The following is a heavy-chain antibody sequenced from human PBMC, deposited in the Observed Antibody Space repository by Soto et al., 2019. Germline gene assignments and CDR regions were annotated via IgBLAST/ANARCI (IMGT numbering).Heavy chain of an antibody. CDR1: GFTFSTYE. Sequence: EVQLVESGGGLVQPGGSLRLSCAASGFTFSTYEMSWLRQAPGKGLEWISYISEDGTTMYYAGSVKGRFTISRDNAKNSLYLQMNSLRAEDTALYYCAREWTGGSYFFWGQGTLVTVSS. CDR3: AREWTGGSYFF. D-gene: IGHD1-26*01. CDR2: ISEDGTTM. J-gene: IGHJ4*02. V-gene: IGHV3-48*03.